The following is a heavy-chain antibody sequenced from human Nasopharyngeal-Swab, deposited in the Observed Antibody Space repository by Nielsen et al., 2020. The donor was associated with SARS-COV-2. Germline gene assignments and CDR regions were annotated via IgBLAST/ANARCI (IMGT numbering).Heavy chain of an antibody. D-gene: IGHD6-13*01. CDR1: GYTLTELS. Sequence: ASVKVSCKVSGYTLTELSMHWVRQAPGKGLEWMGWINTNTGNPTYAQGFTGRFVFSLDTSVSTAYLQISSLKAEDTAVYYCAAPRQQLVFDAFDIWGQGTMVTVSS. CDR3: AAPRQQLVFDAFDI. V-gene: IGHV7-4-1*02. J-gene: IGHJ3*02. CDR2: INTNTGNP.